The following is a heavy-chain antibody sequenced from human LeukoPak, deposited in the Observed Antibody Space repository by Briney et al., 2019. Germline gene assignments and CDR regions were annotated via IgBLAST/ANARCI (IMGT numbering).Heavy chain of an antibody. CDR3: AREAVLRYFDWLDSYYFDY. CDR1: GFTFSSYA. V-gene: IGHV3-30*04. J-gene: IGHJ4*01. Sequence: GGSLRLSCAASGFTFSSYAMHWVRQAPGKGLEWVAVISYDGSNKYYADSVTGRFTISRDNSKNTLYMPMNSLRAEDTAVYYCAREAVLRYFDWLDSYYFDYWGHGTLGTVSS. CDR2: ISYDGSNK. D-gene: IGHD3-9*01.